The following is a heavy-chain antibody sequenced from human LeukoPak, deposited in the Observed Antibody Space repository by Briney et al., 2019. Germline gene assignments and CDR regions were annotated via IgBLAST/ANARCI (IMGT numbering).Heavy chain of an antibody. V-gene: IGHV3-15*07. Sequence: GGSLRLSCAVSGFTFTNVWMNWVRQAPGKGPEWVGRIKNKDEGEKTDYAAPVKGRFTISRDDSKATLFLQMNSLKMEDTGIYYCTTGIDYGGGYWGQGTLVSVSS. CDR3: TTGIDYGGGY. CDR1: GFTFTNVW. J-gene: IGHJ4*02. D-gene: IGHD3-16*01. CDR2: IKNKDEGEKT.